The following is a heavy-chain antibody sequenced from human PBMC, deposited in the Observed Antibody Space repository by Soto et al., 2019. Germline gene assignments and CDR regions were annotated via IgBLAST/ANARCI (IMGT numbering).Heavy chain of an antibody. CDR1: GGTFSSYA. D-gene: IGHD2-15*01. CDR3: AREVVVAATGWFDP. CDR2: IIPIFGTA. Sequence: QVQLVQSGAEVKKPGSSVKVSCKASGGTFSSYAISWVRQAPGQGLEWMGGIIPIFGTANYAQKFQGRVTMTADKSTSTAYMGRSSLRSEDTAVYYCAREVVVAATGWFDPWGQGTLVTVSS. V-gene: IGHV1-69*14. J-gene: IGHJ5*02.